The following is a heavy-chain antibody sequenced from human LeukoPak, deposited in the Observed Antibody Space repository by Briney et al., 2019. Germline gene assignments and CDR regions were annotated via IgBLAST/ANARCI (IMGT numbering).Heavy chain of an antibody. CDR1: GFTFSSYA. J-gene: IGHJ6*02. D-gene: IGHD6-19*01. CDR3: ARGGSSGHYYGLDV. CDR2: SSGSGGST. Sequence: PGGSLRLSCAASGFTFSSYAMSWVRQAPGKGLEWVSASSGSGGSTYNADSVKGRFTISRDNSKNTLYLQMNSLRAEDTAVYYCARGGSSGHYYGLDVWGQGTTVTVSS. V-gene: IGHV3-23*01.